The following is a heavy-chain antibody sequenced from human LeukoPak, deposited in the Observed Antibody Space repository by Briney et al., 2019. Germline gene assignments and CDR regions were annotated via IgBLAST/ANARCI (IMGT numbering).Heavy chain of an antibody. J-gene: IGHJ4*02. D-gene: IGHD4-17*01. V-gene: IGHV4-59*12. CDR1: GGSISSYY. CDR2: IYYTGST. CDR3: AARNYGASGRVDY. Sequence: PSETLSLTCTISGGSISSYYWSWIRQPPGKGLEWIGYIYYTGSTNHNPSLKSRVTISVDTSKNQFSLKLSSVTAADTAVYYCAARNYGASGRVDYWGQGTLVTVSS.